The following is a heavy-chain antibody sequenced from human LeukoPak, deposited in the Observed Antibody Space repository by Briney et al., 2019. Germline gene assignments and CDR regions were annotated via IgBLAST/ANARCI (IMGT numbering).Heavy chain of an antibody. D-gene: IGHD3-10*01. CDR2: LNHSGST. V-gene: IGHV4-34*01. CDR1: GASSSASY. Sequence: PETLSLTCAVYGASSSASYWSWIRQPPGGGLEWNGELNHSGSTNYNPSLKRRVTISEDTSKKQLSLKLSSVTAADTAGHYCARRAHYYDSGSYRDYFDYWGKGTLVTVSS. J-gene: IGHJ4*02. CDR3: ARRAHYYDSGSYRDYFDY.